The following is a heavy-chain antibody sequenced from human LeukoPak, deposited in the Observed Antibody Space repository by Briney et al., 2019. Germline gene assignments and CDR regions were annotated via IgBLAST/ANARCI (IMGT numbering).Heavy chain of an antibody. Sequence: SETLSLTCTVSGGSISSYYWGWVRQPPGKGLEWVGSINYSGTTYYNPSLRSRLSISVDTSRTQFFLRLNSVTAADTAVYYCGRLFDSWGQGILVTVSS. J-gene: IGHJ4*02. CDR3: GRLFDS. CDR1: GGSISSYY. V-gene: IGHV4-39*01. CDR2: INYSGTT.